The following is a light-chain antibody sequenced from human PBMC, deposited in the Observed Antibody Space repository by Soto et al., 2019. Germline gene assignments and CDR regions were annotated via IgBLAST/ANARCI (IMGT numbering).Light chain of an antibody. Sequence: EIVLTQSPGTLSLSPGERATLSCRASQSVSSSYLAWYQQKPGQAPRLLIYGASSRATGIPDRFSGSGSGTDFTLTISRLEPEDVAVYYCQQYGRSPRTFGQGPKVEIK. V-gene: IGKV3-20*01. CDR1: QSVSSSY. CDR3: QQYGRSPRT. CDR2: GAS. J-gene: IGKJ1*01.